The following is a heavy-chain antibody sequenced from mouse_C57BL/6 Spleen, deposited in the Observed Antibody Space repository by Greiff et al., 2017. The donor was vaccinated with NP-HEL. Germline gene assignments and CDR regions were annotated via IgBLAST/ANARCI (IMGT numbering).Heavy chain of an antibody. Sequence: EVKLVESEGGLVQPGSSMKLSCTASGFTFSDYYMAWVRQVPEKGLEWVANINYDGSSTYYLDSLKSRFIISRDNAKNILYLQMSSLKSEDTATYYCARDKGVYFDYWGQGTTLTVSS. CDR1: GFTFSDYY. CDR3: ARDKGVYFDY. V-gene: IGHV5-16*01. J-gene: IGHJ2*01. CDR2: INYDGSST.